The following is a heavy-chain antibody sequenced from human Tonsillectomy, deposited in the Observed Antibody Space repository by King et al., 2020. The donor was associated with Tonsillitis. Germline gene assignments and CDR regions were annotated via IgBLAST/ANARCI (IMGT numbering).Heavy chain of an antibody. V-gene: IGHV5-51*01. CDR2: IYPGDSDT. CDR3: ARLDGYDSSGYYFDY. J-gene: IGHJ4*02. CDR1: GYSFTSYW. Sequence: VQLVESGAEVKKPGESLKISCKGSGYSFTSYWIGWVRQMPGKGLEWMGIIYPGDSDTRYSPSFQGQVTISAAKSISTAYLQWSSLKASDTAMYYCARLDGYDSSGYYFDYWGQGTLVTVSS. D-gene: IGHD3-22*01.